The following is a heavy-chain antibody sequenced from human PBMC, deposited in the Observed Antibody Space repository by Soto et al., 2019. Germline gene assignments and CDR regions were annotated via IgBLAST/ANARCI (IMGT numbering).Heavy chain of an antibody. D-gene: IGHD3-3*01. CDR3: ARSYYYFWSGYYYYYYGMDV. J-gene: IGHJ6*02. V-gene: IGHV1-69*13. Sequence: SVKVSCKASGGTFSSYAISWVRQAPGQGLEWMGGIIPIFGTANYAQKFQGRVTITADESTSTAYMELSSLRSEDTAMYYCARSYYYFWSGYYYYYYGMDVWGQGTTVTVSS. CDR1: GGTFSSYA. CDR2: IIPIFGTA.